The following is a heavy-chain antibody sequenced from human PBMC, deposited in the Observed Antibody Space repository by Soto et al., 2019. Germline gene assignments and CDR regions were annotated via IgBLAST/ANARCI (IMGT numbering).Heavy chain of an antibody. Sequence: GGSLRLSCAASGFTFSSYAMSWVRQAPGKGLEWVSAISGSGGSTYYADSVKGRFTISRDNSKNTLYLQMNSLRAEDTAVYYCAKDDRKRNIVVVVAATLDAFDIWGQGTMVTV. V-gene: IGHV3-23*01. D-gene: IGHD2-15*01. CDR1: GFTFSSYA. CDR3: AKDDRKRNIVVVVAATLDAFDI. J-gene: IGHJ3*02. CDR2: ISGSGGST.